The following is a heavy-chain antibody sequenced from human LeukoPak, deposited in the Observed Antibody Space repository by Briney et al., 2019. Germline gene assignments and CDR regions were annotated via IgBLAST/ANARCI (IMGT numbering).Heavy chain of an antibody. V-gene: IGHV3-74*01. CDR1: GFTFSRYW. CDR3: ASGGDFASDGLDI. Sequence: GWSLRLSCAASGFTFSRYWMHWVRQVPGKGLVWVSRSNSEGSSISYADSVKGRFSITRDNEKNTLFLQMNSLRCDDTAVYFCASGGDFASDGLDIWGQGSMVTVS. J-gene: IGHJ3*02. CDR2: SNSEGSSI. D-gene: IGHD2-21*02.